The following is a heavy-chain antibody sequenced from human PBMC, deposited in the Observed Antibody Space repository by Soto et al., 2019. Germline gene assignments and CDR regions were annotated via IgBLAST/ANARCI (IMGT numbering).Heavy chain of an antibody. CDR1: AFTFSSYA. J-gene: IGHJ6*02. Sequence: PGGSLRLSCAASAFTFSSYAMSWVRQAPGKGLEWVSSISGSGGSTYSADSVKGRFTISRDNSKNTLYLQMNSLRAEDTAVYYCAKDGGDEQQTSYYYYGMDVWGQGTTVTVSS. D-gene: IGHD2-21*02. V-gene: IGHV3-23*01. CDR3: AKDGGDEQQTSYYYYGMDV. CDR2: ISGSGGST.